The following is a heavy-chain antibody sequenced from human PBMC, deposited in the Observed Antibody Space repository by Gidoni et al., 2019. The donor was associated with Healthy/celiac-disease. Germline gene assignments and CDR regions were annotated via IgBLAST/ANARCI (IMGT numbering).Heavy chain of an antibody. V-gene: IGHV4-31*03. CDR2: IYYSGST. Sequence: QVQLQESGPGLVKPSPTLSLPCTVSGGSISSGGYSWSWIRQHPGKGLEWIGYIYYSGSTYYNPSLKSRVTISVDTSKNQFSLKLSSVTAADTAVYYCASSPHYDSSGYYDYWGQGTLVTVSS. D-gene: IGHD3-22*01. CDR3: ASSPHYDSSGYYDY. J-gene: IGHJ4*02. CDR1: GGSISSGGYS.